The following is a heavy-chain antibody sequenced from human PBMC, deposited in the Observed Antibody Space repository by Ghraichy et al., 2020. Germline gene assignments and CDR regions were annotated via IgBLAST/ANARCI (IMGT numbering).Heavy chain of an antibody. V-gene: IGHV3-23*01. Sequence: GGSLRLSCAASGFTFDSYAMSWVRQAPGKGLEWVSSTSASGGTTYYADSVKGRFTISRDNSKNTVYLQMNSLRAEDTAVYYCAKQAGSGSYYGAYYFDYWGQGTLVTVSS. CDR3: AKQAGSGSYYGAYYFDY. J-gene: IGHJ4*02. D-gene: IGHD3-10*01. CDR1: GFTFDSYA. CDR2: TSASGGTT.